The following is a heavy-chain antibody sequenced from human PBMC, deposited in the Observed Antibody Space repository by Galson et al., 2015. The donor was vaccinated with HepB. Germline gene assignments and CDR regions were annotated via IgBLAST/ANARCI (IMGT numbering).Heavy chain of an antibody. CDR2: IYPGDSDT. D-gene: IGHD3-22*01. Sequence: QSGAEVKKPGESLKISCKGSGYSFTSYWIGWVRQMPGKGLEWMGIIYPGDSDTRYSPSFQGQVTISADKSISTAYLQWSSLKASDTAMYYCALKTRPYYYDSSGYYRDFPEGGAFDIWGQGTMVTVSS. CDR1: GYSFTSYW. CDR3: ALKTRPYYYDSSGYYRDFPEGGAFDI. J-gene: IGHJ3*02. V-gene: IGHV5-51*01.